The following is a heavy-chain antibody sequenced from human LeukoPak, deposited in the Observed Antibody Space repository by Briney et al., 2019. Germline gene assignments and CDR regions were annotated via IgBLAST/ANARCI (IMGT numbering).Heavy chain of an antibody. CDR3: AKGGRPFDY. CDR1: GFTFSSYG. CDR2: ISDDGSNK. J-gene: IGHJ4*02. V-gene: IGHV3-30*18. Sequence: GGSLRLSCTASGFTFSSYGMHWVRQAPGKGLEWVAVISDDGSNKYYADSVKGRFTISRDNSKNTLYLQMNSLRAEDTAVYYCAKGGRPFDYWGQGTLVTVSS.